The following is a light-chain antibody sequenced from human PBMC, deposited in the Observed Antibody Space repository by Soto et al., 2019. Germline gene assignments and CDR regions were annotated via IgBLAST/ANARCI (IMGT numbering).Light chain of an antibody. Sequence: EIVLTQSPGTLSLSPGERATLSCRASQSVTSNYLAWYQQRPGQAPRLLVYGASSRATGIPDRFSGSGSGTDFALTISRLEPADFAVYYCHQYDNSPFPFGPGNRVDIK. V-gene: IGKV3-20*01. CDR1: QSVTSNY. J-gene: IGKJ3*01. CDR2: GAS. CDR3: HQYDNSPFP.